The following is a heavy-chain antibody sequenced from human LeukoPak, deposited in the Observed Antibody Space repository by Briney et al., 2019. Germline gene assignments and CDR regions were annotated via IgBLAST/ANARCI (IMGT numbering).Heavy chain of an antibody. CDR1: GYTFTSYY. CDR3: ARDFRPYSSGWYWFDP. Sequence: ASVKVSCKAFGYTFTSYYMHWVRQAPGQGLEWMAIINPSGGSTSYAQKFQGRVTMTRDTSTSTVYMELSSLRSEDTAVYYCARDFRPYSSGWYWFDPWSQGTLVTVSS. J-gene: IGHJ5*02. CDR2: INPSGGST. V-gene: IGHV1-46*01. D-gene: IGHD6-19*01.